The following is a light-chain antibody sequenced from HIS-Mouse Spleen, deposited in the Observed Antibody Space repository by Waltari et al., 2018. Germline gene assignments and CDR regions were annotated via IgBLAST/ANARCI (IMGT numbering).Light chain of an antibody. CDR3: SSYTSSSYVV. V-gene: IGLV2-14*03. J-gene: IGLJ2*01. CDR1: SRDVGGSHY. Sequence: QSALTQPASVSGSPGPSITISCPGTSRDVGGSHYVPWYQQHPGKAPKLMIYDVSNRPSGVSNRFSGSKSGNTASLTISGLQAEDEADYYCSSYTSSSYVVFGGGTKLTVL. CDR2: DVS.